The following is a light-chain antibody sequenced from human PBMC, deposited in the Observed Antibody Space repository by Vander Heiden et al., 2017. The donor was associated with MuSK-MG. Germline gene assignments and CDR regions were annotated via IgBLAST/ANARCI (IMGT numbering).Light chain of an antibody. CDR3: QKDGDSKV. CDR1: GIVSGNK. CDR2: GAS. J-gene: IGKJ4*01. Sequence: EIVLTQSPGTLSLSPGERTTLPCRASGIVSGNKLAWYQQKSGQSPRLLIYGASNRATGIPDRFSGGGSGTDFTLTITRLEPEDFAVYYCQKDGDSKVFGGGTKVEIK. V-gene: IGKV3-20*01.